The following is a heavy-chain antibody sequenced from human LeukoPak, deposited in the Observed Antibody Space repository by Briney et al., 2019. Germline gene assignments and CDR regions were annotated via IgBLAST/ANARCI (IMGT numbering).Heavy chain of an antibody. CDR3: ARDPGQYYDILTGYYTPYYFDY. CDR1: GYTFTSYG. CDR2: ISTYNGDT. J-gene: IGHJ4*02. V-gene: IGHV1-18*01. Sequence: ASVKVSCKASGYTFTSYGISWVRQAPGQGLEWMGWISTYNGDTDYAQKLQGRVTMTADTSTSTAYMEMRNLRSDDTAVYYCARDPGQYYDILTGYYTPYYFDYWGQGTLVTVSS. D-gene: IGHD3-9*01.